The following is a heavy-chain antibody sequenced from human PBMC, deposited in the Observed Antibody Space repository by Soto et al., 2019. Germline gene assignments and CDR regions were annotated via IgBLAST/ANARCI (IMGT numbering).Heavy chain of an antibody. D-gene: IGHD3-22*01. J-gene: IGHJ5*02. Sequence: QLQLQESGPGLVKPSETLSLTCTVSGGSISSSSYYWGWIRQPPGKGLEWIGSIYYSGSTYYNPSLKSRVTISVDTSKNQFSLKLSSVTAADTAVYYCARLPYYDSSGTSLNWFDPWGQGTLVTVSS. CDR3: ARLPYYDSSGTSLNWFDP. CDR1: GGSISSSSYY. CDR2: IYYSGST. V-gene: IGHV4-39*01.